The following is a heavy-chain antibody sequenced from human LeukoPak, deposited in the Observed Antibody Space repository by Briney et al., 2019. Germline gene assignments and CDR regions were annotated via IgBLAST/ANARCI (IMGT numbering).Heavy chain of an antibody. D-gene: IGHD6-19*01. V-gene: IGHV5-51*01. J-gene: IGHJ4*02. Sequence: GEPLQISCQGSGYRFTSYWIGWVRPMPGKGLGWMGIIYPGDSDTRYSPSFQGQVTISADKSISTAYLQWSSLKASDTAMYYCASAVGQWLGAYYFDYWGQGTLVTVSS. CDR3: ASAVGQWLGAYYFDY. CDR2: IYPGDSDT. CDR1: GYRFTSYW.